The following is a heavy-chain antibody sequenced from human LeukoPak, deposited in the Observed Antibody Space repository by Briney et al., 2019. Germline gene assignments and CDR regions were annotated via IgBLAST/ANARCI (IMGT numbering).Heavy chain of an antibody. CDR2: INHSGST. V-gene: IGHV4-34*01. CDR1: GGSFSGYY. CDR3: ARGMGYYYGSGNYGNYFDY. Sequence: PSETLSLTCAVYGGSFSGYYWSWIRQPPGKGLEWIGEINHSGSTDYNPSLKSRVTISVDTSMKQFSLKLTSVTAADAAAYYCARGMGYYYGSGNYGNYFDYWGQGTLVTVSS. D-gene: IGHD3-10*01. J-gene: IGHJ4*02.